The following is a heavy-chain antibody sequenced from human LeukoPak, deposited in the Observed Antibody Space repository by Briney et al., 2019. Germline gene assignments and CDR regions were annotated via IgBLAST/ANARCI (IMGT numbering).Heavy chain of an antibody. D-gene: IGHD5-12*01. Sequence: SETLSLTCTVSGGSISSSSYYWGWIRQPPGKGLEWIGSIYYGGSTYYNSSLKSRVTISVDISKNQFSLKVSPVTAADTAVYYCARLSRGYAGYADEGGYYFDYWGQGTLVTVSS. J-gene: IGHJ4*02. CDR2: IYYGGST. V-gene: IGHV4-39*07. CDR3: ARLSRGYAGYADEGGYYFDY. CDR1: GGSISSSSYY.